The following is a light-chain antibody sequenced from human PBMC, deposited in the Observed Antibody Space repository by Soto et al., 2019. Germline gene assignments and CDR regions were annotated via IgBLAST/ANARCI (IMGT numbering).Light chain of an antibody. V-gene: IGLV1-51*02. CDR1: SSNIGSSF. J-gene: IGLJ3*02. CDR3: AAWDSSLSAGV. CDR2: ENN. Sequence: QSVLTQPPSVSAAPGQKVTISCSGSSSNIGSSFVSWHLQLPGSAPKLLIHENNKRPSGIPDRFSGSKSGTSATLGITGLQTGDEADYYCAAWDSSLSAGVFGGGTKLTVL.